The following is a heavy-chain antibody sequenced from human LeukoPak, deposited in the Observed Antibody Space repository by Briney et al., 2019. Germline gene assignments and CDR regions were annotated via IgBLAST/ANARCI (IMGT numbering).Heavy chain of an antibody. CDR3: ARGLRYCSSTSCYPRFDY. J-gene: IGHJ4*02. D-gene: IGHD2-2*01. V-gene: IGHV4-34*01. CDR2: INHSGST. CDR1: GGSFSGYY. Sequence: ASETLSLTCAVYGGSFSGYYWSWIRQPPGKGLEWIGEINHSGSTNYNPSLKSRFTISVDTSKNQFSLKLSSVTAADTAVYYCARGLRYCSSTSCYPRFDYWGQGTLVTVSS.